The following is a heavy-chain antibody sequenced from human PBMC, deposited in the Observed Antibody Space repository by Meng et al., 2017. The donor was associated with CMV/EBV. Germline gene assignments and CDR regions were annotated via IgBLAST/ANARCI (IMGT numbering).Heavy chain of an antibody. CDR1: GFTFSSYA. Sequence: LSCAASGFTFSSYAMHWVRQAPGKGLEGVSGIYSGGSTYYADSVKGRFTISRDNSKNTLYLQMNSLRAEDTAVYYCARDRAAGDFDYWGQGTLVTVSS. V-gene: IGHV3-53*01. D-gene: IGHD6-13*01. CDR2: IYSGGST. J-gene: IGHJ4*02. CDR3: ARDRAAGDFDY.